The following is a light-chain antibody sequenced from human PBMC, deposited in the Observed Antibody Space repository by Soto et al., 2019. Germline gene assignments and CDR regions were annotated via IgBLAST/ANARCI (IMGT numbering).Light chain of an antibody. CDR3: QQCRNWPPEYT. CDR2: DAS. CDR1: QSVSSN. Sequence: EIVLTQSPATLSLSPGERATLSCRASQSVSSNLVWYQQKPGQAPRLLIYDASNRATGIPARFSGSGSGTDFTLTISSLEPEDFAFYYCQQCRNWPPEYTFGQGTKLEIK. J-gene: IGKJ2*01. V-gene: IGKV3-11*01.